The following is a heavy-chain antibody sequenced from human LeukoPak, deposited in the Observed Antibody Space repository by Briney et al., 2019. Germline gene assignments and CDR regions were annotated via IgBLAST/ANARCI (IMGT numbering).Heavy chain of an antibody. V-gene: IGHV1-18*01. CDR3: VRDFAGRFFGVVTRIDY. CDR2: ISAYNGNT. D-gene: IGHD3-3*01. J-gene: IGHJ4*02. Sequence: ASVKVSCKASGYTFTSYGISWVRQAPGQGLEWMGWISAYNGNTNYAQKLQGRVTMTTDTSTSTAYMELRSLRSDDTAVYYCVRDFAGRFFGVVTRIDYWGQGTLVTVSS. CDR1: GYTFTSYG.